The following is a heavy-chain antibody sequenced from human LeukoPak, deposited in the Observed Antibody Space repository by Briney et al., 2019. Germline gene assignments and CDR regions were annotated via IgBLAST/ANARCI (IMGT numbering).Heavy chain of an antibody. D-gene: IGHD2-21*01. CDR3: ARAFCVGECFVLHIFFDS. CDR1: GYSISSGYF. CDR2: IYQRATV. V-gene: IGHV4-38-2*02. J-gene: IGHJ4*02. Sequence: SETLSLTCNVSGYSISSGYFWGWVRQAPGKGLEWIGSIYQRATVHYNPSLKSRVTISLDTSKNHFSLNLRSMQASDAAVYYCARAFCVGECFVLHIFFDSWGQGTLVTVSS.